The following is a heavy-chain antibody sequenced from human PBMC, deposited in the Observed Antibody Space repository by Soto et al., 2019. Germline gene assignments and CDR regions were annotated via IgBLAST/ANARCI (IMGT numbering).Heavy chain of an antibody. V-gene: IGHV5-10-1*01. CDR1: GYSFTSYW. J-gene: IGHJ6*02. Sequence: GQPLKISCKGSGYSFTSYWISWVRQMPGKGLEWMGRIDPSDSYTNYSPSFQGHVTISADKSISTAYLQWSSLKASDTAMYYCASPVNYYGMDVWGQGTTVTVSS. D-gene: IGHD3-22*01. CDR2: IDPSDSYT. CDR3: ASPVNYYGMDV.